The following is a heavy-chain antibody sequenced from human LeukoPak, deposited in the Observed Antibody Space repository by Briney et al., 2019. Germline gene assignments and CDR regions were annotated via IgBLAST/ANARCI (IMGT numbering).Heavy chain of an antibody. CDR3: ARDKGYYGSGSSAWCY. J-gene: IGHJ4*02. CDR2: IIPIFGTA. V-gene: IGHV1-69*13. Sequence: SVKVSCKASGGTFSSYAISWVRQAPGQGLEWMGGIIPIFGTANYPQKFQGRVTITADESTSTAYMELSSLRSEDTAVYYCARDKGYYGSGSSAWCYWGQGTLVTVSS. CDR1: GGTFSSYA. D-gene: IGHD3-10*01.